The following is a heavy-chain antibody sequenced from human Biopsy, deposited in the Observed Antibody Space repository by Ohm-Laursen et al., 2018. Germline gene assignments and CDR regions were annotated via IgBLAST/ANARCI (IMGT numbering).Heavy chain of an antibody. J-gene: IGHJ2*01. CDR3: VREPKTGTAEAWYFDL. D-gene: IGHD3-9*01. Sequence: SDTLSLTCCVFGASVKTSGYFWAWIRQRPGKGLEWIGYISYNERTHYNPSLTSRLAISFDTSNNRISLQLRSVSVADTAVYYCVREPKTGTAEAWYFDLWGRGSPVTVPS. CDR1: GASVKTSGYF. CDR2: ISYNERT. V-gene: IGHV4-31*03.